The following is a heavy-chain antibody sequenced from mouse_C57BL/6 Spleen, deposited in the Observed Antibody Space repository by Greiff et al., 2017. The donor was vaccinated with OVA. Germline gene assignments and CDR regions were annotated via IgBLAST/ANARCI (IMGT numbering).Heavy chain of an antibody. Sequence: VQLQQSGAELVRPGASVKLSCKASGYTFTDYYINWVKQRPGQGLEWIARIYPGSGNTYYNEKFKGKATLTAEKSSSTAYMQLSSLTSEDSAVYFCARRLDGYYGGFAYWGQGTLVTVSA. J-gene: IGHJ3*01. D-gene: IGHD2-3*01. V-gene: IGHV1-76*01. CDR3: ARRLDGYYGGFAY. CDR1: GYTFTDYY. CDR2: IYPGSGNT.